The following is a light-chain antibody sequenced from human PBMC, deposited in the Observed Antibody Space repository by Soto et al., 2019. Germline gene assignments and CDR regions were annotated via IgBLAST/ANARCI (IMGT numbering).Light chain of an antibody. CDR1: NSNIGTGFD. CDR2: GSS. Sequence: QSVLTQPPSVSGAPGQRVTSACTGNNSNIGTGFDVHWYRHFPGAAPKLLLSGSSHRPSGVPDRFSGSKSGTSASLAIAGLQADDEADYYCQTSDSGLFGLIFGTGTKLTVL. J-gene: IGLJ1*01. V-gene: IGLV1-40*01. CDR3: QTSDSGLFGLI.